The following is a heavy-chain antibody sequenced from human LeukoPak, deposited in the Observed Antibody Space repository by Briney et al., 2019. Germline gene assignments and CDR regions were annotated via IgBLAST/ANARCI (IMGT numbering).Heavy chain of an antibody. V-gene: IGHV3-7*01. D-gene: IGHD4-11*01. J-gene: IGHJ6*03. CDR3: AKDATAVIGTVYMDV. Sequence: GGSLRLSCAASGFTFSSYWMSWVRQAPGKGLEWVANIKQDGSEKYYVDSVKGRFTISRDNAKNSLYLQMNSLRAEDTAVYYCAKDATAVIGTVYMDVWGKGTTVTISS. CDR2: IKQDGSEK. CDR1: GFTFSSYW.